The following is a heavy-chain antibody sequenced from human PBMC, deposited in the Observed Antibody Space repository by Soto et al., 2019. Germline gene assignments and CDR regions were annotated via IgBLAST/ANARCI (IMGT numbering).Heavy chain of an antibody. Sequence: QLQLQESGPGLVKPSETLSLTCTVSGGSISSSSYYWGWIRQPPGKGLEWIGSIYYSGSTYYNPSLKSRATISVDTSKNQFSLKLSSVTAADTAVYYCAYGGCSCGSCYRKYFQHWGQGTLVTVSS. J-gene: IGHJ1*01. CDR2: IYYSGST. D-gene: IGHD2-15*01. V-gene: IGHV4-39*01. CDR3: AYGGCSCGSCYRKYFQH. CDR1: GGSISSSSYY.